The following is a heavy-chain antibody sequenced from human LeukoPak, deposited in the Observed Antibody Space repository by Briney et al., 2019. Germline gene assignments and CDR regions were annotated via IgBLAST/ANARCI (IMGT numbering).Heavy chain of an antibody. V-gene: IGHV3-48*02. CDR2: ISGSGSVS. D-gene: IGHD3-10*01. CDR1: GFTFSSYS. J-gene: IGHJ3*02. CDR3: ARDGGFGFLAAFDI. Sequence: PGGSLRLSCAASGFTFSSYSMNWVCQAPGKGLEWISYISGSGSVSYYEDSVKGRFTISRDNAKNSLYLQMNSLRDEDTALYYCARDGGFGFLAAFDIWGQGTMVTVSS.